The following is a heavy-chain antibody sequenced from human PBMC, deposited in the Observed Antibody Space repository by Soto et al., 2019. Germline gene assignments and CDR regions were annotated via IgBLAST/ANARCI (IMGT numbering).Heavy chain of an antibody. J-gene: IGHJ3*02. Sequence: GGSLRLSCAASGLTFSSYAMSWVRQAPGKGLEWVSAISGSGGSTYYADSVKGRFTISRDNSKNTLYLQMNSLRAEDTAVYYCARDDSSGYYFGAFDIWGQGTMVTVSS. CDR2: ISGSGGST. V-gene: IGHV3-23*01. CDR1: GLTFSSYA. D-gene: IGHD3-22*01. CDR3: ARDDSSGYYFGAFDI.